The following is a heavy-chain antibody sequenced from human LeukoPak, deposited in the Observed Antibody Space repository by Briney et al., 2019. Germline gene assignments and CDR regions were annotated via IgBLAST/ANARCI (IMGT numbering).Heavy chain of an antibody. J-gene: IGHJ4*02. CDR1: GFTFDDYA. Sequence: GGSLRLSCAASGFTFDDYAMHWVRQAPGKGLEWVSGISWNSGSIGYADSVKGRFTISRDNAKNSLYLQMDSLRAEDTALYYCAKDGIAVAGTGALDYWGQGTLVTVSS. CDR3: AKDGIAVAGTGALDY. V-gene: IGHV3-9*01. D-gene: IGHD6-19*01. CDR2: ISWNSGSI.